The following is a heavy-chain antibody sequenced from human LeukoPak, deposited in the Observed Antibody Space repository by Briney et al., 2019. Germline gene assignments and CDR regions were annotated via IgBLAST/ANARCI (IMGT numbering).Heavy chain of an antibody. V-gene: IGHV3-15*01. CDR3: STVRYCTTDVCYTPFDY. J-gene: IGHJ4*02. CDR2: IKRKTDGGTT. CDR1: GFTFSDYY. Sequence: GGSLRLSCAASGFTFSDYYMTWVRQAPGRGLEWVGRIKRKTDGGTTDYAAPVKGRFTISRDDSKNTLYLQMNSLKTEDTAVYYCSTVRYCTTDVCYTPFDYWGQGTLVTVSS. D-gene: IGHD2-8*01.